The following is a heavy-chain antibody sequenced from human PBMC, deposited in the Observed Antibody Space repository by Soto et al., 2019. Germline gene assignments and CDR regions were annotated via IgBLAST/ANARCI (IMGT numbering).Heavy chain of an antibody. V-gene: IGHV4-31*03. D-gene: IGHD3-22*01. CDR2: IYCSGST. CDR3: ARDLRLRADSSGYKVYYYYGMDV. CDR1: GGSISSGGYY. Sequence: LSLTCTVAGGSISSGGYYWSWIRQHPGKGLEWIGYIYCSGSTYYNPSLKSRVTISVDTSKNQFSLKLSSVTAADTAVYYCARDLRLRADSSGYKVYYYYGMDVWGQGTTVTVSS. J-gene: IGHJ6*02.